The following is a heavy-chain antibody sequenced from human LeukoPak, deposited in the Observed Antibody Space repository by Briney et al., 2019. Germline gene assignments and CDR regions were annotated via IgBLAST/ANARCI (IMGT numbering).Heavy chain of an antibody. CDR3: ARGGSTIFGVGEPNYMDV. CDR2: MSPNSGYS. D-gene: IGHD3-3*01. J-gene: IGHJ6*03. CDR1: GYTFTSYD. Sequence: ASVKVSCKASGYTFTSYDINWLRQATGQGLEWMGRMSPNSGYSVYAQKFQGRVTMTTNTSIITACMEVSSLRSEDTAVYYCARGGSTIFGVGEPNYMDVWGKGTTVTVSS. V-gene: IGHV1-8*01.